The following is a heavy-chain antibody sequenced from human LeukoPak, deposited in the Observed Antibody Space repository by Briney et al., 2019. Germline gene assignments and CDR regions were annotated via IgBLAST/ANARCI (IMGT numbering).Heavy chain of an antibody. Sequence: PSETLSLTCTVSGGSINNYYWSWIRQPAGKGLEWIGRIFTGGSTNYSPSLRSRVTMSVDTSKNQFSLKLSSVTAADTAVYYCARDRGNNYGFTYDFWGQGTLVTVSS. CDR3: ARDRGNNYGFTYDF. CDR2: IFTGGST. J-gene: IGHJ4*02. V-gene: IGHV4-4*07. D-gene: IGHD5-18*01. CDR1: GGSINNYY.